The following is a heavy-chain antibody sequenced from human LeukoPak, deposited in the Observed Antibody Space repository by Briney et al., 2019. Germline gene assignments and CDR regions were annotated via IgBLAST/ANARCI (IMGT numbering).Heavy chain of an antibody. Sequence: SETLSLTCTVSDGSISSSNYYWGWIRQPPGKGLEWIGYIYSGSTYYNPSLKSRVTISVDTSKNQFSLKLSSVTAADTAVHYCARDLRPDRYCSGGSCYLGAFDIWGQGTMVTVSS. D-gene: IGHD2-15*01. CDR1: DGSISSSNYY. CDR2: IYSGST. V-gene: IGHV4-39*07. J-gene: IGHJ3*02. CDR3: ARDLRPDRYCSGGSCYLGAFDI.